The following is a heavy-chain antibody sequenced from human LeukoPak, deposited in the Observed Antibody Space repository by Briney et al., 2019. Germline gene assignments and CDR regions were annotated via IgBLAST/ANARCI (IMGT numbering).Heavy chain of an antibody. J-gene: IGHJ4*02. CDR1: GFTYSNVW. CDR3: TTGIDDEGGY. D-gene: IGHD3-3*02. CDR2: IKTNAEGGTL. Sequence: PGGSLRLSCAASGFTYSNVWMNWVRQAPGKGLEWVGRIKTNAEGGTLDYTAPVKGRFIISRDDSKNTLYLQMDSLEVEDTGMYYCTTGIDDEGGYWGQGTLVTVSS. V-gene: IGHV3-15*07.